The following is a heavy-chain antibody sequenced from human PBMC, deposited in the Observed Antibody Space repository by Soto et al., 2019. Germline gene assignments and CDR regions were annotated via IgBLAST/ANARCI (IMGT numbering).Heavy chain of an antibody. CDR1: GFTFSSYA. D-gene: IGHD2-8*01. J-gene: IGHJ6*02. V-gene: IGHV3-30*04. CDR2: ISYDGSNK. Sequence: GGSLRLSCAASGFTFSSYAMHWVRQAPGKGLEWVAVISYDGSNKYYADSVKGRFTISRDNSKNTLYLQMNSLRAEDTAVYYCARDGCAHGVCYGGYYYGMDVWGQGTTVTVSS. CDR3: ARDGCAHGVCYGGYYYGMDV.